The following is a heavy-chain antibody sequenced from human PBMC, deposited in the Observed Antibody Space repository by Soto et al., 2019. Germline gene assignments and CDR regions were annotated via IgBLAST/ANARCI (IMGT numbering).Heavy chain of an antibody. J-gene: IGHJ4*02. Sequence: QVQLVQSGAEVKKPGASVKVSCKASGYTFTSYGISWVRQAPGQGLEWMGWISAYNGNTNYAQKLQGRVTMTTDTSTSTADMELRSLRSDDTAVYYCARDPSNCSGGSCYLPTDYWGQGTLVTVSS. CDR1: GYTFTSYG. CDR2: ISAYNGNT. V-gene: IGHV1-18*01. CDR3: ARDPSNCSGGSCYLPTDY. D-gene: IGHD2-15*01.